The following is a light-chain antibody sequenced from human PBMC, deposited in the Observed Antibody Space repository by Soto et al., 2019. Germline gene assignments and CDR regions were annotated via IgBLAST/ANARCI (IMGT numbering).Light chain of an antibody. CDR3: QQGYSSPPT. CDR2: AAS. V-gene: IGKV1-39*01. CDR1: QSISNH. J-gene: IGKJ1*01. Sequence: DIQMTQSPSSLSASVEDRVIITCRASQSISNHLNWYQQKPGKAPKLLIFAASSLQSGVPSRFSGSRSGPDFTLTISSLQPEDFATYYCQQGYSSPPTFGQGTKVDIK.